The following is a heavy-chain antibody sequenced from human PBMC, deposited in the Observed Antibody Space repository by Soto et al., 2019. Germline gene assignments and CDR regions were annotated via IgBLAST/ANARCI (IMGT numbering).Heavy chain of an antibody. J-gene: IGHJ5*02. Sequence: GGSLRLSCAASGVTVSSNYMSWVRQAPGKGLEWVSVIYSGGSTYYADSVKGRFTISRDNSKNTLYLQMNSLRAEDTAVYYCAKDPYYYDSSGYPNWFDPWGQGT. CDR3: AKDPYYYDSSGYPNWFDP. D-gene: IGHD3-22*01. V-gene: IGHV3-66*01. CDR1: GVTVSSNY. CDR2: IYSGGST.